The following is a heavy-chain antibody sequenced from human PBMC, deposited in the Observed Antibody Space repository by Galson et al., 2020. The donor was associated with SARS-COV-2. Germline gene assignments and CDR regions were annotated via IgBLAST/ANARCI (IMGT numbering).Heavy chain of an antibody. Sequence: GESLKISCKGSGNSFNSYWIGWVRQLPGKGLEWMGIIYHGDSDTRYSPSFQGQVTISADKSINTAYLQWSSLKASDTAMYYCARRTYGDYYFDYWGQGTLVTVSS. CDR1: GNSFNSYW. V-gene: IGHV5-51*01. CDR2: IYHGDSDT. CDR3: ARRTYGDYYFDY. J-gene: IGHJ4*02. D-gene: IGHD4-17*01.